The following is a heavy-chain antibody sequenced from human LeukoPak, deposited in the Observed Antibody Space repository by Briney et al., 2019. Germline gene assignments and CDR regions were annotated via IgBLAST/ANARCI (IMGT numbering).Heavy chain of an antibody. CDR3: ARGPSVFCSGGSCYYSWFDP. J-gene: IGHJ5*02. D-gene: IGHD2-15*01. V-gene: IGHV1-69*04. CDR2: IIPILGIA. Sequence: SVKVSCKASGGTFSSYAISWVRQAPGQGLEWMGRIIPILGIANYAQKFQGRVTITADKSTSTAYMELSSLRSEDTAVYYCARGPSVFCSGGSCYYSWFDPWGQGTLVTVSS. CDR1: GGTFSSYA.